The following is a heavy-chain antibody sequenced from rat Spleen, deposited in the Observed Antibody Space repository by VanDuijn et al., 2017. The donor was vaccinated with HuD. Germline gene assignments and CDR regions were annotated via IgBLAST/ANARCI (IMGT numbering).Heavy chain of an antibody. CDR3: FQWNSRYFTY. D-gene: IGHD4-4*01. V-gene: IGHV5S13*01. CDR1: GFRFSKFG. CDR2: IHTSCGYI. J-gene: IGHJ2*01. Sequence: EVQLVGSGGGLVQPGRSLNLSCAASGFRFSKFGMAWVRQPPTKGLEWVASIHTSCGYIYYRESVKGRCTISKDNAKNTLYLQMDSLRSEDTATDYCFQWNSRYFTYWRQGAMVTVSS.